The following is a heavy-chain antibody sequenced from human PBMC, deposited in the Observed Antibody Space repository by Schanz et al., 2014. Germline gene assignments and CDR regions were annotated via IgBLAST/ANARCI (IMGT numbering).Heavy chain of an antibody. CDR1: GFTVSSDH. Sequence: VQLVESGGGFVQPGGSLGLSCVVSGFTVSSDHMSWVRQAPGKGLEWIGEIYHSGNTNYNASLKSRVTISVDKSKNQFSLKVRSVTAADTAVYYCARGNNFDYGDAFFNYYYYYMDVWGKGTTVTVSS. D-gene: IGHD4-17*01. CDR2: IYHSGNT. J-gene: IGHJ6*03. V-gene: IGHV4-4*02. CDR3: ARGNNFDYGDAFFNYYYYYMDV.